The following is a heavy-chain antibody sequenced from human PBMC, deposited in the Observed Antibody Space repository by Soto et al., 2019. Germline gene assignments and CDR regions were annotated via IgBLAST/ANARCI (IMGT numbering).Heavy chain of an antibody. CDR3: ARDLVYAVAAPEDAFDI. CDR1: GFTFSSYA. J-gene: IGHJ3*02. CDR2: ISYDGSNK. V-gene: IGHV3-30-3*01. Sequence: QVQLVESGGGVVQPGRSLRLSCAASGFTFSSYAMHWVRQAPGKGLEWVAVISYDGSNKYYADSVKGRFTISRDNSKNTLYLQMNSPRAEDTAVYYCARDLVYAVAAPEDAFDIWGQGTMVTVSS. D-gene: IGHD6-19*01.